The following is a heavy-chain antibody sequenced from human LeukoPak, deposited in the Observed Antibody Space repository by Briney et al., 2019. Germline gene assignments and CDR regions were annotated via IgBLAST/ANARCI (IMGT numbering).Heavy chain of an antibody. CDR1: GFTFSSYW. J-gene: IGHJ6*04. D-gene: IGHD6-19*01. Sequence: PGGSLRLSCAASGFTFSSYWMSWVRQAPGKGLEWVANIKQDGSEKYYVDSVKGRFTISRDNAKNSLYLQMNSLRAEDTAVYYCARVFGSSGWYGRDGDVWGKGTTVTVSS. V-gene: IGHV3-7*01. CDR2: IKQDGSEK. CDR3: ARVFGSSGWYGRDGDV.